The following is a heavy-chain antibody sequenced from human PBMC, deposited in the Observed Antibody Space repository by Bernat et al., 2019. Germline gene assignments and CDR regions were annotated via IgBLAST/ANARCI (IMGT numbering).Heavy chain of an antibody. Sequence: QVQLQESGPGLVKPSGTLSLTCAVSGGSISSSSYYWGWIRQPPGKGLEWIGSIYYSGSTYYNPALKSRVTISVDTSKNQFSLKLSSVTAADTAVYYCARRQRYYYGSGDAYYFDYWGQGTLVTVSS. CDR3: ARRQRYYYGSGDAYYFDY. CDR1: GGSISSSSYY. D-gene: IGHD3-10*01. J-gene: IGHJ4*02. CDR2: IYYSGST. V-gene: IGHV4-39*01.